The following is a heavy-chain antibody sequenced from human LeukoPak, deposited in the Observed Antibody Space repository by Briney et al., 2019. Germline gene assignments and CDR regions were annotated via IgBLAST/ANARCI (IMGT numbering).Heavy chain of an antibody. V-gene: IGHV4-31*03. CDR1: GGSISSGGYY. Sequence: SQTLSLTCTVSGGSISSGGYYWSWIRQHPGKGLEWIGYIYYSGSTYYNPSLKSRVTISVDTSKNQFSLKLSSVTAADTAVYYCARELAGGDSSGYLDYWGQGTLVTASS. CDR3: ARELAGGDSSGYLDY. CDR2: IYYSGST. D-gene: IGHD3-22*01. J-gene: IGHJ4*02.